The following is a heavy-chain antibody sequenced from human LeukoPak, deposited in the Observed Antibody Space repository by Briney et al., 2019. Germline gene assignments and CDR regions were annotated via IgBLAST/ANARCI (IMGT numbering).Heavy chain of an antibody. Sequence: SETLSLTCTVSGGSISSYYWSWIRQPPGKGLEWIGYINYSGSTYYNPSLKSRVTISVDTSKNQFFLKLTSVTVADTAVYYCARDDSGSLDVWGRGTTVNVSS. CDR1: GGSISSYY. CDR3: ARDDSGSLDV. D-gene: IGHD3-10*01. V-gene: IGHV4-30-4*08. J-gene: IGHJ6*02. CDR2: INYSGST.